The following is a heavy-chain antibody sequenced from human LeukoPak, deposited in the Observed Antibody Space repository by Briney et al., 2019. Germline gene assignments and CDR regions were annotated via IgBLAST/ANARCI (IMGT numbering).Heavy chain of an antibody. CDR1: GYTFTGYY. Sequence: ASVTVSCKASGYTFTGYYMHWVRQAPGQGLEWMGWINPNSGGTNYTQKLQGRVTMTTDTSTSTAYMELRSLRSDDTAVYYCAKDPRHRLVWFGEETHFYYMDVWGKGTTVTISS. CDR3: AKDPRHRLVWFGEETHFYYMDV. V-gene: IGHV1-2*02. D-gene: IGHD3-10*01. J-gene: IGHJ6*03. CDR2: INPNSGGT.